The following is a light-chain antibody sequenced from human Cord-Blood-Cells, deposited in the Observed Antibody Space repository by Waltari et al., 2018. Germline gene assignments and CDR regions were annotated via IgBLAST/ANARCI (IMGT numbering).Light chain of an antibody. CDR2: GNS. Sequence: QSVLTQPPSASGAPGQRVPISCTGSSSNIGAGYDVHWYQQLPGTAPKLLSYGNSNRPSGVPDRFSGSKSGTSASLAITGLQAEDDADYYCQSYDSSLSGWVFGGGTKLTVL. V-gene: IGLV1-40*01. J-gene: IGLJ3*02. CDR1: SSNIGAGYD. CDR3: QSYDSSLSGWV.